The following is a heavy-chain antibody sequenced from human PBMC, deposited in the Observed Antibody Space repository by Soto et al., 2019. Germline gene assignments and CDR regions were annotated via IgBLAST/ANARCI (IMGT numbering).Heavy chain of an antibody. CDR1: GYTFASYA. J-gene: IGHJ4*02. CDR3: ARDPPPPDY. Sequence: QVHLVQSGAEVKKPAASVQVSCKASGYTFASYAISWMRQATGQGLEWMGWISAYNGNTNYAQKLQGRVTMTTDTSTSTAYMELRSLRSDDTAVYYCARDPPPPDYWGQGTLVTVSS. V-gene: IGHV1-18*01. CDR2: ISAYNGNT.